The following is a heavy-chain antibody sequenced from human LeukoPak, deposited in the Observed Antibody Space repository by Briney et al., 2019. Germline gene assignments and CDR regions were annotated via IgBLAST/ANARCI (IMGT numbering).Heavy chain of an antibody. CDR1: GFTFSDYY. Sequence: GGSLSLSCAASGFTFSDYYMSWIRQAPGKGLEWVSYISSSGSTIYYADSVKGRFTISRDNAKNSLYLQMNSLRAEDTAVYYCARDSDYYGSGSSSTPMDVWGQGTTVTVSS. V-gene: IGHV3-11*01. J-gene: IGHJ6*02. D-gene: IGHD3-10*01. CDR2: ISSSGSTI. CDR3: ARDSDYYGSGSSSTPMDV.